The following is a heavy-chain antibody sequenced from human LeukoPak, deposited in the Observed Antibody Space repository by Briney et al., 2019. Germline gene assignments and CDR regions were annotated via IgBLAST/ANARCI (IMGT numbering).Heavy chain of an antibody. V-gene: IGHV3-23*01. CDR2: ISTSGGST. Sequence: GGSLRLFCGASGFTFSSYDMSWVRQAPGKGLEWVSVISTSGGSTYHADPVKGRFIISRDNSKNTLYLQMNSLRAEDTAAYYCAKGRACTNGVCHFDYWGRGTLVTVSS. J-gene: IGHJ4*02. CDR3: AKGRACTNGVCHFDY. CDR1: GFTFSSYD. D-gene: IGHD2-8*01.